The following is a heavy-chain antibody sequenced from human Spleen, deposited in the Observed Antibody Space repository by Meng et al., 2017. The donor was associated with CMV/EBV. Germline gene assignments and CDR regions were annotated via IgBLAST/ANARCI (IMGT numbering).Heavy chain of an antibody. D-gene: IGHD3-10*01. CDR2: INHSGST. CDR1: GGSFSGYY. Sequence: SETLSLTCAVYGGSFSGYYWSWIRQPPGKGLEWIGEINHSGSTNYNPSLKSRVTISVDTSKNQFSLKLSSVTAADTAVYYCARAAGYYYGSGSYYTLPTFDYWGQGTLVTVSP. V-gene: IGHV4-34*01. J-gene: IGHJ4*02. CDR3: ARAAGYYYGSGSYYTLPTFDY.